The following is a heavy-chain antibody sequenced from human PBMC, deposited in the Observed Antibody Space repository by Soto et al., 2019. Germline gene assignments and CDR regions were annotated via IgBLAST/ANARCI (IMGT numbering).Heavy chain of an antibody. D-gene: IGHD3-10*01. V-gene: IGHV4-34*01. Sequence: QVQLQQWGAGLLKPSETLSLTCAVYGGSFSGYYWSWIRQPPGKGLEWIGEINHSGSTNYNPSLKSRVTISVDTSKNQFSLKLSSVTAADTAVYYCARGGKRGLAHDGSGSYKEWGTRFYYYYGMDVWGQGTTVTVSS. CDR1: GGSFSGYY. CDR2: INHSGST. J-gene: IGHJ6*02. CDR3: ARGGKRGLAHDGSGSYKEWGTRFYYYYGMDV.